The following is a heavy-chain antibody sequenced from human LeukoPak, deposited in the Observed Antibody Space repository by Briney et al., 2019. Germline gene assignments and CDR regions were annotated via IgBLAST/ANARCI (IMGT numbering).Heavy chain of an antibody. D-gene: IGHD2-15*01. CDR2: IKKTGSET. Sequence: GGSLRLSCSASGFTVITSFMSWVRQAPGKGLEWVAYIKKTGSETYYVDSVKGRFTITRDNTRNSLFLQMYNLRVEDTAVYFCAREDGYCSGGDCYSYFDSWGQGTLVTVSS. CDR3: AREDGYCSGGDCYSYFDS. V-gene: IGHV3-7*01. CDR1: GFTVITSF. J-gene: IGHJ4*02.